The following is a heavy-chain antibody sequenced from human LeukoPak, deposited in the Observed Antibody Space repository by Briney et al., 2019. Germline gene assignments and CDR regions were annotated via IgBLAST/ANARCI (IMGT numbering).Heavy chain of an antibody. CDR1: GGSTSSYY. Sequence: PSETLSLTCTVSGGSTSSYYWSWIRQPAGKGLEWIGRIYTSRSTNYNPSLKSRVTMSVDTSKNQFSLKLSSVTAADTAVYYCARVFPDFDQLYHYYGMDVWGQGTTVTVSS. CDR3: ARVFPDFDQLYHYYGMDV. D-gene: IGHD3-3*01. J-gene: IGHJ6*02. V-gene: IGHV4-4*07. CDR2: IYTSRST.